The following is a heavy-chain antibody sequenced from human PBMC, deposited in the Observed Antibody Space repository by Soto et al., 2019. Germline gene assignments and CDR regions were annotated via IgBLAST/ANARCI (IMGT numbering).Heavy chain of an antibody. V-gene: IGHV2-70*11. D-gene: IGHD3-9*01. J-gene: IGHJ4*02. CDR2: IDWDDDK. CDR1: GFSLTTSGMC. Sequence: SGPTLVNPTQTLTLTCTFSGFSLTTSGMCVSWIRQPPGKALEWLARIDWDDDKYYSTSLKTRLTISKVTSKNQVVLTMTNMDPVDTATYYCARFTIQSREIDYWGQGTLVTVSS. CDR3: ARFTIQSREIDY.